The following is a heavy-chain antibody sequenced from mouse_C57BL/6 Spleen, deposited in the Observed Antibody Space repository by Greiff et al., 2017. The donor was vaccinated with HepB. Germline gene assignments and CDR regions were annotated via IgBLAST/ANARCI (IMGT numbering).Heavy chain of an antibody. V-gene: IGHV1-72*01. CDR2: IDPNSGGT. CDR1: GYTFTSYW. J-gene: IGHJ3*01. CDR3: ARTRELLWFFAY. D-gene: IGHD2-2*01. Sequence: QVQLQQPGAELVKPGASVKLSCKASGYTFTSYWMHWVKQRPGRGLEWIGRIDPNSGGTKYNEKFKSKATLTVDKPSSTAYMQVSSLTSEDSAVYYCARTRELLWFFAYWGQGTLVTVSA.